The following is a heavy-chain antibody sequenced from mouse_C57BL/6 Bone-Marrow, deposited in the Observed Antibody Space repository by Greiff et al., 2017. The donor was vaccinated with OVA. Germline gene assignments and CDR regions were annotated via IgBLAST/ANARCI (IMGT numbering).Heavy chain of an antibody. J-gene: IGHJ4*01. Sequence: QVQLKQSGAELARPGASVKLSCKASGYTFTSYGISWVKQRTGQGLEWIGEIYPRSGNTYYNEKFKGKATLTADKSSSTAYMELRSLTSEDSAVYFCASYPYYYAMDDWGQGTSVTVSS. V-gene: IGHV1-81*01. CDR1: GYTFTSYG. CDR2: IYPRSGNT. CDR3: ASYPYYYAMDD.